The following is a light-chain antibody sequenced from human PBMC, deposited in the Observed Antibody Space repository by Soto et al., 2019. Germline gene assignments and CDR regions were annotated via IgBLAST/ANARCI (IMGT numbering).Light chain of an antibody. Sequence: EIVLTQSPGNLSLSPGERATLYCRASQSVRSSYLAWYQLKPGQAHRLLIYGASSRATGIPDRFSGSGSGTDFTLNISRLDPEDFAVYDCQQYGSSPLYTLCQGNKLEI. V-gene: IGKV3-20*01. CDR1: QSVRSSY. J-gene: IGKJ2*01. CDR2: GAS. CDR3: QQYGSSPLYT.